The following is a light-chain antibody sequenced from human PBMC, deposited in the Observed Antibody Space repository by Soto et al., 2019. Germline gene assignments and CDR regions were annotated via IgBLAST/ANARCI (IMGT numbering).Light chain of an antibody. CDR1: SSDFGGYNY. V-gene: IGLV2-14*01. Sequence: QSVLTQPASVSGSPGQSITISCTGTSSDFGGYNYVSWYQQHPGKAPKLMIYDVSNRPSGVSNRCSGSKSGNTASLTISGLQAEDEADYYCSSYTSSSTPYVFGTGTKVTVL. CDR2: DVS. CDR3: SSYTSSSTPYV. J-gene: IGLJ1*01.